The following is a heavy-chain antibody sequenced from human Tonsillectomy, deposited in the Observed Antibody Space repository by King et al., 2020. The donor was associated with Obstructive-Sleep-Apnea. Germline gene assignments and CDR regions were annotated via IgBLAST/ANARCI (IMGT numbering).Heavy chain of an antibody. D-gene: IGHD1-1*01. Sequence: QLQESGPGLVKPSETLSLTCTVSGGSISSYYWNWVRQPPGKGLEWIGFIYDSGTTNYSPSLKSRVTISVDMSKNQFSLKLNSVTTADTAVYYCARELEGYYYGMDVWGQGTTVTVSS. J-gene: IGHJ6*02. CDR3: ARELEGYYYGMDV. CDR1: GGSISSYY. CDR2: IYDSGTT. V-gene: IGHV4-59*01.